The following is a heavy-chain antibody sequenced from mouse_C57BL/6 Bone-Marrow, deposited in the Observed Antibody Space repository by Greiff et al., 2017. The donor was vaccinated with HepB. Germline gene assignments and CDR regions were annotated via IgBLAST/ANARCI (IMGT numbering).Heavy chain of an antibody. V-gene: IGHV1-80*01. J-gene: IGHJ2*01. D-gene: IGHD2-4*01. CDR1: GYAFSSYW. CDR3: AREDYVYYFDY. CDR2: IYPGDGDT. Sequence: QVHVKQSGAELVKPGASVKISCKASGYAFSSYWMNWVKQRPGKGLEWIGQIYPGDGDTNYNGKFKGKATLTADKSSSTAYMQLSSLTSEDSAVYFCAREDYVYYFDYWGQGTTLTVSS.